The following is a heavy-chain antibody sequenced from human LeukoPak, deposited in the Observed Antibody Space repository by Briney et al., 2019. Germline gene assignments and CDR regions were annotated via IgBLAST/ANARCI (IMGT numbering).Heavy chain of an antibody. CDR2: ISGSGGST. Sequence: GGSLRLSCAASGFTFSSYAMNWVRQAPGKGLEWVSTISGSGGSTYYADSVKGRFTISRDNSKNTLYLQMNSLRAEDTAVYYCVGSGWYGYFDYWGQGTLVTVSS. CDR1: GFTFSSYA. CDR3: VGSGWYGYFDY. V-gene: IGHV3-23*01. J-gene: IGHJ4*02. D-gene: IGHD6-19*01.